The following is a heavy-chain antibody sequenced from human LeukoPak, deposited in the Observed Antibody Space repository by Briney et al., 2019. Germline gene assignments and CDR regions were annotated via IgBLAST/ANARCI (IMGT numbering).Heavy chain of an antibody. CDR3: ARLDGTMMAYYFDH. CDR2: IQYDGSNK. CDR1: GLSFSSYG. D-gene: IGHD3-22*01. J-gene: IGHJ4*02. V-gene: IGHV3-30*05. Sequence: GGSLRLSCAASGLSFSSYGMHWVRQAPGKGLEWVAFIQYDGSNKFYADSVKGRFTISRDNSRNTLYLQIHSLKGEGMAVYYCARLDGTMMAYYFDHWGQGTLVTVSS.